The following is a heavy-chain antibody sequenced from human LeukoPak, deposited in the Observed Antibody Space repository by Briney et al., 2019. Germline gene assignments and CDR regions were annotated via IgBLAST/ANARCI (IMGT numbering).Heavy chain of an antibody. Sequence: PGGSLRLSSAASGFTFDDYAMHWVRQAPGKGLEWVSLISGDGGSTYYADSVKGRFTVSRDNSKNSLFLQMNSLRTEDTAFYYCAKDTPGGYDYPAWGQGTLVTVSS. CDR1: GFTFDDYA. CDR2: ISGDGGST. V-gene: IGHV3-43*02. J-gene: IGHJ5*02. CDR3: AKDTPGGYDYPA. D-gene: IGHD5-12*01.